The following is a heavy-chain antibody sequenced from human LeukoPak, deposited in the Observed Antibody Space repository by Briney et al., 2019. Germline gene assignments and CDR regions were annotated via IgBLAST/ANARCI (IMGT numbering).Heavy chain of an antibody. J-gene: IGHJ4*02. Sequence: GGSLRLSCAASGLTFSTYAMRWIRQAPGKGLEWVSAISGSGGSTYYADSVKGRFTISRDNSKNTLYLQMNSLRAEDTAVYYCAKSPPDLYDFWSGYYSYYFDYWGQGTLVTVSS. D-gene: IGHD3-3*01. CDR1: GLTFSTYA. V-gene: IGHV3-23*01. CDR2: ISGSGGST. CDR3: AKSPPDLYDFWSGYYSYYFDY.